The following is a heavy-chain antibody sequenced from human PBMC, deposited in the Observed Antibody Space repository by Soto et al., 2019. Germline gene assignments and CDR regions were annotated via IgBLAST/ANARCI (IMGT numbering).Heavy chain of an antibody. J-gene: IGHJ3*02. CDR3: ARADYDFWSGYYGAFDI. Sequence: GGSLRLSCAASGFTFSRYWMSWVRQAPGKGLEWVANIKQDGSEKYYVDSVKGRFTISRDNAKNSLYLQMNSLRAEDTAVYYCARADYDFWSGYYGAFDIWGQGTMVTVSS. D-gene: IGHD3-3*01. CDR1: GFTFSRYW. V-gene: IGHV3-7*01. CDR2: IKQDGSEK.